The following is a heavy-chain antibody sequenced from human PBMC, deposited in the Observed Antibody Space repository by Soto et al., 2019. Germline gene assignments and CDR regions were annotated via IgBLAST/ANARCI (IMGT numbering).Heavy chain of an antibody. Sequence: GALGLSCAASGFSFTHYRIHWVRQVPGKGLEWVCRVNADGSSTNYAGFAKGRFTISRDNSKNTAYLEMNNLRVDDTALYYCAKAGDWNYVFDFWGQGTSVTVSS. CDR3: AKAGDWNYVFDF. V-gene: IGHV3-74*01. D-gene: IGHD1-7*01. CDR1: GFSFTHYR. J-gene: IGHJ4*02. CDR2: VNADGSST.